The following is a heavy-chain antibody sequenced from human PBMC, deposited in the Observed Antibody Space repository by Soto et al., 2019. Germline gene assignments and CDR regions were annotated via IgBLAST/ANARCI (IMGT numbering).Heavy chain of an antibody. CDR3: AREWTKAYWFDP. D-gene: IGHD2-8*01. CDR1: GDSVSSNSAA. J-gene: IGHJ5*02. V-gene: IGHV6-1*01. CDR2: TYYRSKWFN. Sequence: SETLSLTCAISGDSVSSNSAAWNWIRQSPSRGLEWLGRTYYRSKWFNDYAVSVKSRITINPDTSKNQFSLQLNSVTPEVTAVYYCAREWTKAYWFDPWGQGTLVTVSS.